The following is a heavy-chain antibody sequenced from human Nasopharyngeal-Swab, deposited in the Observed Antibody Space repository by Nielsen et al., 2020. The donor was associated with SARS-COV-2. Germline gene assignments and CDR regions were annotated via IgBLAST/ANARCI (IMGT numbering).Heavy chain of an antibody. CDR3: ARGDSSSSTGVDY. Sequence: VGPAPGKGLEWVAVISYDGSNKYYADSVKGRFTISRDNSKNTLYLQMNSLRAEDTAVYYCARGDSSSSTGVDYWGQGTLVTVSS. J-gene: IGHJ4*02. CDR2: ISYDGSNK. V-gene: IGHV3-30-3*01. D-gene: IGHD6-6*01.